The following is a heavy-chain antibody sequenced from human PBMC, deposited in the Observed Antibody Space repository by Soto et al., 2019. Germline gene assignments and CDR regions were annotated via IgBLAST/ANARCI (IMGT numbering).Heavy chain of an antibody. V-gene: IGHV3-48*01. Sequence: PGGPLRLSCAASKFTFSSYTMNWVRQAPGKGLEHISYSTNAGTTVHYADSVRGRFTVSRDNAKNSLYLQMNSLRVEDTAVYYCARDYGYAFDIWGRGTMVTVSS. J-gene: IGHJ3*02. D-gene: IGHD5-18*01. CDR1: KFTFSSYT. CDR3: ARDYGYAFDI. CDR2: STNAGTTV.